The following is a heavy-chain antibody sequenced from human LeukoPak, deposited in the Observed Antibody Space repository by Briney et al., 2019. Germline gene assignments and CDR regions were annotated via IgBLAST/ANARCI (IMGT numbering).Heavy chain of an antibody. CDR3: ARGGIGYCSTTSCYFDS. Sequence: SQTLSLTCATSGDSVSTNSAAWNWIRQSPSRGLEWLGRTYYRSKWYNDYAVSVKSRITINPDTSKNQFSLLLNSVTPEGTAVYYCARGGIGYCSTTSCYFDSWGQGTLVTVSS. CDR2: TYYRSKWYN. V-gene: IGHV6-1*01. J-gene: IGHJ4*02. D-gene: IGHD2-2*01. CDR1: GDSVSTNSAA.